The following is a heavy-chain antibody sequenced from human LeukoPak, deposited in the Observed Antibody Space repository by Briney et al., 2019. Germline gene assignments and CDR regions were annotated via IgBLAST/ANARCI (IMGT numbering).Heavy chain of an antibody. V-gene: IGHV1-18*01. CDR2: ISTYDGNT. J-gene: IGHJ4*02. CDR1: GYTFTTYG. Sequence: ASVKVSCKASGYTFTTYGINWVRQAPGQGLEWMGWISTYDGNTIYAQKLRDRVTMIRDTSTSTVYMDLRSPRSDDTAVYYCARDQPRRGPGNHDYWGQGTLVTVSS. D-gene: IGHD1-26*01. CDR3: ARDQPRRGPGNHDY.